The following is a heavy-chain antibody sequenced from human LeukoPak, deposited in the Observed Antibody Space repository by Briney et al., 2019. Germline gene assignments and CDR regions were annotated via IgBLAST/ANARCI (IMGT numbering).Heavy chain of an antibody. CDR2: IYPGDSDT. Sequence: GESLKISCQGSGYSFTTYWIGWVRQMPGKGLEWMGIIYPGDSDTGYSPSFQGQVTISADKSISTAYLQWSSLKASDTAMYYCARYDDILTGPGDYWGQGTLVTVSS. V-gene: IGHV5-51*01. D-gene: IGHD3-9*01. CDR1: GYSFTTYW. J-gene: IGHJ4*02. CDR3: ARYDDILTGPGDY.